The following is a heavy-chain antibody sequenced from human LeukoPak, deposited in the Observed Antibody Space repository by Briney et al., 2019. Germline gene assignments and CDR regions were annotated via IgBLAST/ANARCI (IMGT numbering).Heavy chain of an antibody. CDR3: ARGQVVVVPAATPYGMDV. D-gene: IGHD2-2*01. Sequence: SETLSLTCAVYGGSFSGCYWSWIRQPPGKGLEWIGEINHSGSTNYNPSLKSRVTISVDTSKNQFSLKLSSVTAADTAVYYCARGQVVVVPAATPYGMDVWGQGTTVTVSS. V-gene: IGHV4-34*01. CDR2: INHSGST. CDR1: GGSFSGCY. J-gene: IGHJ6*02.